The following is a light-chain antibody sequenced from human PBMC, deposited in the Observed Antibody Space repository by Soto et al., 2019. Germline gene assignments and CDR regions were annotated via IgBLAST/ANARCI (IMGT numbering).Light chain of an antibody. V-gene: IGKV1-39*01. CDR3: QHSYSPPFT. Sequence: DIQMTQSPSSLSASVGDRVTITCRASQSMSSYLNWYQQKPGKAPKLLIYAASSLQRGVPSTFSGSGSGTDFTRTISSLPPADFATYDCQHSYSPPFTFGPGTTVDIK. CDR1: QSMSSY. J-gene: IGKJ3*01. CDR2: AAS.